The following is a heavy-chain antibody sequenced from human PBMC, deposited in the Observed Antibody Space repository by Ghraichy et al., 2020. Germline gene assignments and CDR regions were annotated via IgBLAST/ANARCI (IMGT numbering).Heavy chain of an antibody. Sequence: SETLSLTCNVSGGSISSYSDYWGWLRQPPGKGPEWIGSIYNSVSTHYNPSLKSRVTISIDTSKDQFSLRLTSVTAADTAIYYCARNKTGNLSGWFDPWGQGSLVIVSS. CDR3: ARNKTGNLSGWFDP. D-gene: IGHD1-14*01. V-gene: IGHV4-39*01. CDR1: GGSISSYSDY. CDR2: IYNSVST. J-gene: IGHJ5*02.